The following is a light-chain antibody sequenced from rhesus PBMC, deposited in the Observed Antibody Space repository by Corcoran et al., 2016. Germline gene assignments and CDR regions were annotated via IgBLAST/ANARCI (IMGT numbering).Light chain of an antibody. CDR1: QSVGSY. CDR3: QQSNKLSWT. CDR2: GAS. J-gene: IGKJ1*01. V-gene: IGKV3-24*04. Sequence: TVMTQSPATLSLSPGERATLSCRASQSVGSYLAWYQQKPGQAPRPLIYGASSRATGIPDRFSGIGAGTGFTLTISSLEPEDVGVYYCQQSNKLSWTFGQGAKVEIK.